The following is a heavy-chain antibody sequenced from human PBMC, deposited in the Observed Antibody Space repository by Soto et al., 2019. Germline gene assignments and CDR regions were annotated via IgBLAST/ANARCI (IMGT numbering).Heavy chain of an antibody. Sequence: PGGSLRLSCAASGFTFSSYSMNWVRQAPGKGLEWVSYISSSSSTIYYADSVKGRFTISRDNAKNSLYLQMNSLRDEDTAVYYCAVILEMATKRPYYYYYGMDVWGQGTTVTVSS. CDR1: GFTFSSYS. J-gene: IGHJ6*02. D-gene: IGHD5-12*01. CDR2: ISSSSSTI. V-gene: IGHV3-48*02. CDR3: AVILEMATKRPYYYYYGMDV.